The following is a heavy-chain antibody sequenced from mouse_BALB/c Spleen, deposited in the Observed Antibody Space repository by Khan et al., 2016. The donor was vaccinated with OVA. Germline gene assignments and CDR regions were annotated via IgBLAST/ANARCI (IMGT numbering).Heavy chain of an antibody. Sequence: QVQLQQPGPGLVAPSQSLSITCTVSGFSLTTYGVHWVRQPPGKGLEWLVVIWSDGSTNYNSVLKSRLSISKDNSKSQVFLKMNSLQTDDTAMYYCARWFDGYSSLYAMDYWGQGTSVTVSS. CDR3: ARWFDGYSSLYAMDY. J-gene: IGHJ4*01. D-gene: IGHD2-3*01. V-gene: IGHV2-6*02. CDR2: IWSDGST. CDR1: GFSLTTYG.